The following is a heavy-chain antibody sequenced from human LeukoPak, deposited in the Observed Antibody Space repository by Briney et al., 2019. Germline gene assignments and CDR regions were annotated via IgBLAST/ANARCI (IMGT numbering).Heavy chain of an antibody. V-gene: IGHV4-34*01. J-gene: IGHJ4*02. D-gene: IGHD6-13*01. CDR1: GGSFSGYY. CDR3: AREEIAAALYQDY. Sequence: SETLSLTCAVYGGSFSGYYWSWIRQPPGKGLEWIGEINHSGSTNYNPSLKSRVTISVDTSKNQFSLKLSSVTAADTAVYYCAREEIAAALYQDYWGQGTLVTVSS. CDR2: INHSGST.